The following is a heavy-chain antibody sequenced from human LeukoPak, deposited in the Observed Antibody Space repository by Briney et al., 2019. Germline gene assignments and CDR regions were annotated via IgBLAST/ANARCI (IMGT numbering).Heavy chain of an antibody. J-gene: IGHJ4*02. CDR2: IHYSGST. V-gene: IGHV4-30-4*01. Sequence: SETLSLTCTVSGDSISSDEYFWNWIRQPPGEGLEWIGYIHYSGSTYNKPSLKSRVFMSVDTSKNQVSLKLNSVTAADTAVYYCARSSPRRPYYFDSWGQGTLVTVSS. CDR1: GDSISSDEYF. CDR3: ARSSPRRPYYFDS.